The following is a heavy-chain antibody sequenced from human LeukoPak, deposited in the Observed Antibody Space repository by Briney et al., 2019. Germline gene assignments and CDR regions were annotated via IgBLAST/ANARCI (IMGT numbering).Heavy chain of an antibody. J-gene: IGHJ4*02. CDR2: IRGTGSST. Sequence: GGSLRLSCGASGFTFSSYAMAWVRQAPGKGLEWVSAIRGTGSSTYYADSVKGRFTISRDNSKSTLYLQMNSLRAEDTAVYYCMAESSSPWEGYWGQGTLVTVSS. CDR3: MAESSSPWEGY. D-gene: IGHD6-6*01. V-gene: IGHV3-23*01. CDR1: GFTFSSYA.